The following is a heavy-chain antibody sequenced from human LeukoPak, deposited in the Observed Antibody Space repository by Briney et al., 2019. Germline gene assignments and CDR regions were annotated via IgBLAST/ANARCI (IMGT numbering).Heavy chain of an antibody. D-gene: IGHD1-7*01. CDR3: ARRITGTTSDAFDI. Sequence: SETLSLTRTVSGGSISSYYWSWIRQPPGKGLEWIGYIYYSGSTNYNPSLKSRVTISVDTSKNQFSLKLSSVTAADTAVYYCARRITGTTSDAFDIWGQGTMVTVSS. CDR2: IYYSGST. CDR1: GGSISSYY. J-gene: IGHJ3*02. V-gene: IGHV4-59*01.